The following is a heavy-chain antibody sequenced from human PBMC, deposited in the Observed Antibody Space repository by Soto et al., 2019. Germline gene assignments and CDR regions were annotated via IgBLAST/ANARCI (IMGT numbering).Heavy chain of an antibody. CDR2: IIPIFGTA. Sequence: QVQLVQSGAEVKKPGSSVTVSCKASGGTFSSYTISWVRQAPGQGLEWMGGIIPIFGTANYAQKFQSRVTITADESTSTAYMELSSLRSEDTAVYYCARANHRWLLLWYLDLWGRGTLVTVSS. CDR1: GGTFSSYT. J-gene: IGHJ2*01. D-gene: IGHD5-12*01. V-gene: IGHV1-69*12. CDR3: ARANHRWLLLWYLDL.